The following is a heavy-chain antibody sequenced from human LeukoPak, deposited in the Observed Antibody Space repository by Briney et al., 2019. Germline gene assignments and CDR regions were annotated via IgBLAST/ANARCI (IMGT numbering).Heavy chain of an antibody. CDR1: GFTFSSYW. Sequence: GGSLRLSCAASGFTFSSYWMSWVRQAPGKGLEWVANIKQDGSEKYYVDSVKGRFTISRDNAKNSLYLQMNCLRAEDTAVYYCARQLPAKVVPAATYYYMDVWGKGTTVTVSS. J-gene: IGHJ6*03. D-gene: IGHD2-2*01. V-gene: IGHV3-7*01. CDR2: IKQDGSEK. CDR3: ARQLPAKVVPAATYYYMDV.